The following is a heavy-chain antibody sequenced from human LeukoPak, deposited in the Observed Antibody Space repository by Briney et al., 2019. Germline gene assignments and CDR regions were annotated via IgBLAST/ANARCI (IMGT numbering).Heavy chain of an antibody. V-gene: IGHV1-2*02. CDR2: INPADGGT. J-gene: IGHJ4*02. Sequence: GASVKVSCKASGYTFTDYYIHWVRQAPRQGLEWMGWINPADGGTKFAQNFQVRVTMTSDTSISTAYMAMSRLRSDDTAVFYCARGSRYHDWLSPLDSWGQGTLVTVSS. D-gene: IGHD3-9*01. CDR1: GYTFTDYY. CDR3: ARGSRYHDWLSPLDS.